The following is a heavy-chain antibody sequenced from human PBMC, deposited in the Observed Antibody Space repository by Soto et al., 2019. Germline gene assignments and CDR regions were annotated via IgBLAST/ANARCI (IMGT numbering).Heavy chain of an antibody. D-gene: IGHD3-10*02. Sequence: QVQLVQSGAEVKEPGDSVRVSCEGSGYTFTAYHIHWVRQAPGHGLEWMGWINPKFGDTTYAQDFQRRVSMTRDMSISTVYMELSRLTSDDTAIYYCARNMDYYYGRGSGNGHGVWGQGTTVTVFS. CDR3: ARNMDYYYGRGSGNGHGV. J-gene: IGHJ6*02. CDR1: GYTFTAYH. V-gene: IGHV1-2*02. CDR2: INPKFGDT.